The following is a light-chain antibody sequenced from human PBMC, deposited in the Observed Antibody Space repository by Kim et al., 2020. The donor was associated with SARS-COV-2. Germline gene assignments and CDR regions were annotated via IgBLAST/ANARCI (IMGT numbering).Light chain of an antibody. CDR2: DAS. V-gene: IGKV3-11*01. Sequence: EIVLTQSPATLSLSPGERATLSCRASRSGYLAWYQQKPGQAPRLLIYDASNRATGIPARFSGSGSGTDFTLTISSLEPEDFAVYYCQHRPNWPLWTFGQGTKVDIK. CDR3: QHRPNWPLWT. J-gene: IGKJ1*01. CDR1: RSGY.